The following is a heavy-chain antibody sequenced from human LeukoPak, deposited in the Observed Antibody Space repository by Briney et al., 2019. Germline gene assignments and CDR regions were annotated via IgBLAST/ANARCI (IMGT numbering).Heavy chain of an antibody. V-gene: IGHV3-30*04. CDR1: GFTFSSYA. CDR2: ISHDGSDK. J-gene: IGHJ4*02. CDR3: AKDSASLSSHFATYFDS. D-gene: IGHD6-13*01. Sequence: GRSLRLSCAASGFTFSSYAMHWVRQAPGKGPQWVAVISHDGSDKYYVESVKVRFTISRDNSKNTLYLQMNSLKPEDTAVYFCAKDSASLSSHFATYFDSWGQGTLVTVSS.